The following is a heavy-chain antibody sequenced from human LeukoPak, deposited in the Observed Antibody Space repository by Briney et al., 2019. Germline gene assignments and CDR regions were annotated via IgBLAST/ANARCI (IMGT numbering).Heavy chain of an antibody. V-gene: IGHV4-39*01. J-gene: IGHJ4*02. CDR2: INHSGST. D-gene: IGHD6-13*01. CDR1: GGSISSSSYY. CDR3: ARHKKGYGY. Sequence: PSETLSLTCTVSGGSISSSSYYWSWIRQPPGKGLEWIGEINHSGSTNYNPSLKSRVTISVDTSKNQFSLKLSSVTAADTAVYYCARHKKGYGYWGQGTLVTVSS.